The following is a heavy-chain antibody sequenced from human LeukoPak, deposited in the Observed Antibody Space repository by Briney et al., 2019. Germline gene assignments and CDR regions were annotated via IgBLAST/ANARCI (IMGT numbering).Heavy chain of an antibody. J-gene: IGHJ4*02. CDR2: IYYSGST. Sequence: SETLSLTCTVSGVSISSYYWSWIRQPPGKGLEWIGYIYYSGSTNYNPSLKSRVTISVDTSKNQFSLKLSSVTAADTAVYYCASLNCSGGSCYVGYFDYWGQGTLVTVSS. CDR1: GVSISSYY. D-gene: IGHD2-15*01. V-gene: IGHV4-59*01. CDR3: ASLNCSGGSCYVGYFDY.